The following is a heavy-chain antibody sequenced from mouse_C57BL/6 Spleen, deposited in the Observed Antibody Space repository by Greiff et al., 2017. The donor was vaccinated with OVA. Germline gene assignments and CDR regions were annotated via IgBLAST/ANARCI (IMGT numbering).Heavy chain of an antibody. D-gene: IGHD2-4*01. CDR3: ARDRDDYDDYYAMDY. J-gene: IGHJ4*01. CDR2: ISDGGSYT. V-gene: IGHV5-4*01. Sequence: VQLKESGGGLVKPGGSLKLSCAASGFTFSSYAMSWVRQTPEKRLEWVATISDGGSYTYYPDNVKGRFTISRDNAKNNLYLQMSHLKSEDTAMYYCARDRDDYDDYYAMDYWGQGTSVTVSS. CDR1: GFTFSSYA.